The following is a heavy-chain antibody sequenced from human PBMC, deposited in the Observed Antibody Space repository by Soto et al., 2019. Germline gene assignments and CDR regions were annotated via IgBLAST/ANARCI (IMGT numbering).Heavy chain of an antibody. Sequence: QVQLVESGGGVVQPGRSLRLSCAASGFTFSSYGMHWVRQAPGKGLEWVAIIWYDGNNKYYADSVKGRFTISRDNSKSTLYLQMNSLRAEDTAVYYCARDRPYGDYGVGDYWGQGTLVTVSS. D-gene: IGHD4-17*01. V-gene: IGHV3-33*01. CDR3: ARDRPYGDYGVGDY. J-gene: IGHJ4*02. CDR2: IWYDGNNK. CDR1: GFTFSSYG.